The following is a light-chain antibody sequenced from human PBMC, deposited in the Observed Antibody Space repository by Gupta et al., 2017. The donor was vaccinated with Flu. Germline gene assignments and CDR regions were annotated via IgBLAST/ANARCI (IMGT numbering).Light chain of an antibody. J-gene: IGKJ3*01. CDR2: GAS. Sequence: EIALTQSPGILSLSPGERATLSGRASQSVSSSYLAWYQKKPSQPPTLLIFGASTRATGTPDTFSGSGGGSDITFTIIRLDLEDFAMYSCQQHHSEPPLFTFGHGTKVDIK. CDR3: QQHHSEPPLFT. CDR1: QSVSSSY. V-gene: IGKV3-20*01.